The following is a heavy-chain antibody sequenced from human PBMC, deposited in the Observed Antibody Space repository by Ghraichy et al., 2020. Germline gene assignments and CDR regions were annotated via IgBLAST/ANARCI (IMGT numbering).Heavy chain of an antibody. CDR3: ARRGDDYDSSDHWHYYGMDV. Sequence: SETLSLTCTVSGGSINGKNWYWGWMRQPPGQGLEWKGRIHYSGNTYYNPSRESRVTISIDTYKNQFSLKLKSVTAADTAAYYCARRGDDYDSSDHWHYYGMDVWGQGTTGTVSS. CDR1: GGSINGKNWY. CDR2: IHYSGNT. V-gene: IGHV4-39*01. D-gene: IGHD3-22*01. J-gene: IGHJ6*02.